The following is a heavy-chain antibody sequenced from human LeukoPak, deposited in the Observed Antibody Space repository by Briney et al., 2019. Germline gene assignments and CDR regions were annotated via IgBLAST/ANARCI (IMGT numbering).Heavy chain of an antibody. D-gene: IGHD6-13*01. Sequence: GGSLRLSCAASGFTFNNYAMSWVRQAPGKGLEWVSAISGSAGSTYYADSVKGRFTISRDNSKNTLYLQTNSLRAEDTAVYYCAKKSSSSWPTFDYWGQGTLVTVSS. CDR1: GFTFNNYA. CDR2: ISGSAGST. CDR3: AKKSSSSWPTFDY. V-gene: IGHV3-23*01. J-gene: IGHJ4*02.